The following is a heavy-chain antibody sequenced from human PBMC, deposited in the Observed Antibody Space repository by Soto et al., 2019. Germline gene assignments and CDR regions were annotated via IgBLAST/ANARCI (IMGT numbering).Heavy chain of an antibody. V-gene: IGHV4-30-4*01. CDR3: ARGRGAFDP. Sequence: QVQLHESGPGLLKPSETLSLTCAVSGGSINRGDYYWSWIRQPPGQGLECIGSIDYSGSTYYNPSLASRVTLSVDTSKNHFSLKLTSVTAADTAVYYCARGRGAFDPWGQGTLVTVSS. J-gene: IGHJ5*02. D-gene: IGHD3-16*01. CDR1: GGSINRGDYY. CDR2: IDYSGST.